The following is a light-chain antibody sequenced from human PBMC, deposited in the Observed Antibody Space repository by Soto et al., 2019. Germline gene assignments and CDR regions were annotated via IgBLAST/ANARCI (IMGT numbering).Light chain of an antibody. CDR3: CSYAGSITFT. CDR1: SNTIGGYNV. CDR2: EGI. V-gene: IGLV2-23*03. J-gene: IGLJ2*01. Sequence: QSALTQPASVSGSPGQSITISCTGSSNTIGGYNVVSWYQQHPGKAPKVIIYEGIKRPSGVSNRFSGAISGSTASLTISGLQAEDEADYYCCSYAGSITFTFGGGTKLTVL.